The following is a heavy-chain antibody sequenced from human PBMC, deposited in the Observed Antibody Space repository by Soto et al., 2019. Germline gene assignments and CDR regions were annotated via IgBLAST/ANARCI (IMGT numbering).Heavy chain of an antibody. CDR3: AKDGFYHGSGNHYSDS. CDR1: GGTFSSYT. J-gene: IGHJ4*02. Sequence: ASVKVSCKASGGTFSSYTISWVRQAPGQGLEWMGRIIPILGIANYAQKFQGRVTITADKSTSTAYMELSSLRSEDTAVYYCAKDGFYHGSGNHYSDSWGQGTQVTVSS. D-gene: IGHD3-10*01. V-gene: IGHV1-69*04. CDR2: IIPILGIA.